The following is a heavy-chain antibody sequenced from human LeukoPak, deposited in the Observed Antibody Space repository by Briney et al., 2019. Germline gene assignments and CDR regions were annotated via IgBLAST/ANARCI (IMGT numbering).Heavy chain of an antibody. V-gene: IGHV3-11*04. CDR2: ISSSVSTI. D-gene: IGHD6-13*01. CDR3: ARAPANSSSWYGVFVFAY. Sequence: GGSLRLSCAASGFTFSDYYMSWIRQAPGKGLEWVSYISSSVSTIYYADSVKGRFTISRDNAKNSLYLQMNSLRAEDTAVYYCARAPANSSSWYGVFVFAYWGQGTLVTVSS. J-gene: IGHJ4*02. CDR1: GFTFSDYY.